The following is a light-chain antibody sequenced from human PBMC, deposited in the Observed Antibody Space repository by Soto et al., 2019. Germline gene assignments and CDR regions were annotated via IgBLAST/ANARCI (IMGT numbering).Light chain of an antibody. Sequence: EIVLTQSPGTLSLSPGERATLSCRASQSVSSSYLAWYQQKPGQAPRLLIYGVSSRATGIPDRFSGSGSGTDFTLTISRLAPEDFAVYYCQQYGSSPRTFGQGTKVEIK. J-gene: IGKJ1*01. CDR2: GVS. CDR3: QQYGSSPRT. CDR1: QSVSSSY. V-gene: IGKV3-20*01.